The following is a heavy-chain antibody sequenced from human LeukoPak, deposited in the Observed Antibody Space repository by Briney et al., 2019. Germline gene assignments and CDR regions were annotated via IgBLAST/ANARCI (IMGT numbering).Heavy chain of an antibody. D-gene: IGHD6-6*01. J-gene: IGHJ3*02. CDR3: ARVLAYSGSDAFDI. V-gene: IGHV3-48*03. Sequence: PGGSLRLSCAASGFTFSSYEMNWVRQAPGKGLEWVSYISSRGITIYYADSVRGRFAISRDNAKNSLYLQMNSLKTEDTAVYFCARVLAYSGSDAFDIWGQGTMVTVSS. CDR2: ISSRGITI. CDR1: GFTFSSYE.